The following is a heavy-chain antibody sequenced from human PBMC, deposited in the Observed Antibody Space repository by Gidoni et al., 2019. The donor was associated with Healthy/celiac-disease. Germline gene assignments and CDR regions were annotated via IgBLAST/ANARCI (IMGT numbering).Heavy chain of an antibody. Sequence: QVQLQQSGPGLVKPSQTLSLTCPVSGGSISSGSYSWSWIRQPAGKGLEWIGRIYTSGSTNYNPSLKSRVTISVDTSKNQFSLKLSSVTAADTAVYYCARGLSGAAAGRNWFDPWGQGTLVTVSS. CDR2: IYTSGST. J-gene: IGHJ5*02. CDR1: GGSISSGSYS. V-gene: IGHV4-61*02. CDR3: ARGLSGAAAGRNWFDP. D-gene: IGHD6-13*01.